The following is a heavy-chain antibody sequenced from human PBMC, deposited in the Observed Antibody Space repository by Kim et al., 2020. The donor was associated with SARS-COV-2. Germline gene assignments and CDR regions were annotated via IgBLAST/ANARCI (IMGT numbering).Heavy chain of an antibody. V-gene: IGHV4-59*09. CDR3: ARGFDL. J-gene: IGHJ2*01. Sequence: YHSGSTNYNHTLKSRVTISVDTSKNQFSLKLSSVTAADTAVYYCARGFDLWGRGTLVTVSS. CDR2: YHSGST.